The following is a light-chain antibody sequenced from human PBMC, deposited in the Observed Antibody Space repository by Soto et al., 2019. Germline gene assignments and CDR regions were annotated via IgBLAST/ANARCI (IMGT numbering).Light chain of an antibody. V-gene: IGKV3-11*01. CDR2: DSS. Sequence: EIVLTPSPAPLSLSPGERATISCRASQSVGTYFAWYQQTPGQAPRLLIYDSSNRDPGIPARFSGSGSGTDFTLTISSLEPEDFAVYYCQQRSDWPSTFGGGTKVEIK. J-gene: IGKJ4*01. CDR1: QSVGTY. CDR3: QQRSDWPST.